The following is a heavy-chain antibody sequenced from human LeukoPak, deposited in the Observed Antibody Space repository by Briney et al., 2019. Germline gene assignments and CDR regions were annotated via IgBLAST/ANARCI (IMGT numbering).Heavy chain of an antibody. CDR2: MNPNSGNR. D-gene: IGHD1-26*01. CDR3: ARDMDSGPDFFDY. Sequence: ASVKVSCKASGYTFSSYDINWVRQATGQGLEWMGWMNPNSGNRGYAQKFQGRVTITRNTSISTAYMELSSLRSEDTAVYYCARDMDSGPDFFDYWGLGTLVTVSS. V-gene: IGHV1-8*03. CDR1: GYTFSSYD. J-gene: IGHJ4*02.